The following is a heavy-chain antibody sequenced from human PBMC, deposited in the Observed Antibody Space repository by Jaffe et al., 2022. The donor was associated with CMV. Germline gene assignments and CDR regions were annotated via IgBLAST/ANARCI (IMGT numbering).Heavy chain of an antibody. CDR2: IYSGGST. J-gene: IGHJ3*02. D-gene: IGHD3-22*01. CDR3: ARVIYYDSSGYLLGAFDI. CDR1: GFTVSSNY. Sequence: EVQLVETGGGLIQPGGSLRLSCAASGFTVSSNYMSWVRQAPGKGLEWVSVIYSGGSTYYADSVKGRFTISRDNSKNTLYLQMNSLRAEDTAVYYCARVIYYDSSGYLLGAFDIWGQGTMVTVSS. V-gene: IGHV3-53*02.